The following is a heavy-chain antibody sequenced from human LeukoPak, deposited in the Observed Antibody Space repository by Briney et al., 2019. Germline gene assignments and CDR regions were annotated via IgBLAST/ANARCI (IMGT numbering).Heavy chain of an antibody. D-gene: IGHD1-14*01. CDR3: ARWAVYDAFDI. V-gene: IGHV1-2*02. J-gene: IGHJ3*02. CDR2: INPNSGGT. Sequence: VASVKVSCKASGYTFTGYYLHWVRQAPGQGLEWMGWINPNSGGTNYAQKFQGRVTMTRDTSIGTAYMELSRLRSDDTAVYYCARWAVYDAFDIWGQGTMVTVSS. CDR1: GYTFTGYY.